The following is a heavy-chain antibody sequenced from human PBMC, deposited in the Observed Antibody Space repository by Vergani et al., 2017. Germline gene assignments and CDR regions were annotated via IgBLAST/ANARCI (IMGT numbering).Heavy chain of an antibody. D-gene: IGHD4-17*01. CDR1: GYTFTGYY. J-gene: IGHJ4*02. CDR3: ARVGHVLDTQRHYGADY. CDR2: INPNSGGT. V-gene: IGHV1-2*02. Sequence: QVQLVQSGAEVKKPGASVKVSCKASGYTFTGYYMHWVRQAPGQGLEWMGWINPNSGGTNYAQKFQGRVTMTRDTSISTAYMELSRLRSDDMAVYYCARVGHVLDTQRHYGADYWGQGTLVTVSS.